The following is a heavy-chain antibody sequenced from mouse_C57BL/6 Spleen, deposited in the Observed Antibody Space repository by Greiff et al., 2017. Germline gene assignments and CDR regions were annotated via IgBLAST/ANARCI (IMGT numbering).Heavy chain of an antibody. CDR2: ISSGSSTI. J-gene: IGHJ1*03. CDR1: GFTFSDYG. V-gene: IGHV5-17*01. CDR3: ASATVVAPSNWYFDV. Sequence: EVMLVESGGGLVKPGGSLKLSCAASGFTFSDYGMHWVRQAPEKGLEWVAYISSGSSTIYYADTVKGRFTISRDNAKNTLFLQMTSLRSEDTAMYYCASATVVAPSNWYFDVWGTGTTVTVSS. D-gene: IGHD1-1*01.